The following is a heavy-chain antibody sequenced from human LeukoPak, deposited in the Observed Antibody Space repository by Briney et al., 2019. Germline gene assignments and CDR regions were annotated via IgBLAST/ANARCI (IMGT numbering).Heavy chain of an antibody. J-gene: IGHJ4*02. D-gene: IGHD1-26*01. CDR1: GGSFSGYY. CDR3: ARGLGSYRNFDY. Sequence: PSETLSLTCAVYGGSFSGYYWSWIRQPPGKGLEWIGEINHSGSTNYNPSLKSRVTISVDTSKNQFSLKLSSVTAADTAVYYCARGLGSYRNFDYWAREPWSPSPQ. CDR2: INHSGST. V-gene: IGHV4-34*01.